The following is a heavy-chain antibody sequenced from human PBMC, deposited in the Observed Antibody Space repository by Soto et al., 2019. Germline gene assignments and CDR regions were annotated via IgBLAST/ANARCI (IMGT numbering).Heavy chain of an antibody. CDR3: ARDYSSGWSTNFWGKGENWFDP. V-gene: IGHV1-18*01. J-gene: IGHJ5*02. Sequence: QVQLVQSGAEVKKPGASVKVSCKTSGYTFTSYGISWVRQAPGQGLEWMGWISPYNGKTNYAQKVQGRVTMTTDTSTSTVYMELRSLRADDTAVYDCARDYSSGWSTNFWGKGENWFDPWGQGTLVTVSS. D-gene: IGHD6-19*01. CDR2: ISPYNGKT. CDR1: GYTFTSYG.